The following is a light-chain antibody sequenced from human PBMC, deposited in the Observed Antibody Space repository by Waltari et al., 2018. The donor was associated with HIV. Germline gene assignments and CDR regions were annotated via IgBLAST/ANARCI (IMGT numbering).Light chain of an antibody. CDR2: GAS. CDR1: QSVSSSY. Sequence: EIVLTQSPGTLSLSPGERATLSCRASQSVSSSYLAWYQQKPGRAPRRLIYGASSRATGIPDRFSGSGSGTDFTLTISRLEPEDSAVYYCQQYGRSPWTFGQGTKVEIK. CDR3: QQYGRSPWT. V-gene: IGKV3-20*01. J-gene: IGKJ1*01.